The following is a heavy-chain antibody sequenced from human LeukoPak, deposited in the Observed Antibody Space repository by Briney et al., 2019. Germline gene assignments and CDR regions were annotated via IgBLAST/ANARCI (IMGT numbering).Heavy chain of an antibody. D-gene: IGHD3-22*01. CDR1: GYTFTDYY. J-gene: IGHJ4*02. CDR2: INPNSGGT. V-gene: IGHV1-2*02. CDR3: ARVGVTSGHYAIDY. Sequence: ASVKVSCKASGYTFTDYYMHWVRQAPGQGLEWMGWINPNSGGTNYAQKFQDRVTMTRDTSISTVYMELSRLRSDDTAVYYCARVGVTSGHYAIDYWGQGTLVTVSS.